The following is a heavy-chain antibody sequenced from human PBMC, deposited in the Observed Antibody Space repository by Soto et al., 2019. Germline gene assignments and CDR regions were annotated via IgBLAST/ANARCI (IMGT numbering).Heavy chain of an antibody. J-gene: IGHJ6*02. D-gene: IGHD4-4*01. V-gene: IGHV3-48*02. CDR1: GFTFSSYS. CDR3: ASRGSDYSNYDYYYYYGMDV. CDR2: ISSSSSTI. Sequence: GGSLRLSCAASGFTFSSYSMNWVRQAPGKGLEWVSYISSSSSTIYYADSVKGRFTISRDNAKNSLYLQMNSLRDEDTAVYYCASRGSDYSNYDYYYYYGMDVWGQGTTVTVSS.